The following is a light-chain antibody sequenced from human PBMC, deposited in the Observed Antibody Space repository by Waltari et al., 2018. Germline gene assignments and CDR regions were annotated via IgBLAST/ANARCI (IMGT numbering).Light chain of an antibody. J-gene: IGKJ3*01. CDR3: MQALQTPLFT. CDR1: QSLLHSNGYNY. Sequence: DIVMTQSPLSLPVPSGEPASISCRSSQSLLHSNGYNYLDWYLQKPGQSPQLLIYLGSNRASGVPDRFSGSGSGTDFTLKISRVEAEDVGVYYCMQALQTPLFTFGPGTKVDIK. CDR2: LGS. V-gene: IGKV2-28*01.